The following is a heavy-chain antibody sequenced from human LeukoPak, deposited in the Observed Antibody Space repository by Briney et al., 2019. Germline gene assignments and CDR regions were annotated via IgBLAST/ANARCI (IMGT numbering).Heavy chain of an antibody. Sequence: GGSLRLSCAASGFTFSSYSMNWVRQAPGKGLEWVSSISSSSSYIYYADSVKGRFTISRDNAKNSLYLQMNSLRAEDTAVYYCARDLRNYYGSGSHWGQGTLVTVSS. CDR2: ISSSSSYI. CDR3: ARDLRNYYGSGSH. J-gene: IGHJ4*02. CDR1: GFTFSSYS. V-gene: IGHV3-21*01. D-gene: IGHD3-10*01.